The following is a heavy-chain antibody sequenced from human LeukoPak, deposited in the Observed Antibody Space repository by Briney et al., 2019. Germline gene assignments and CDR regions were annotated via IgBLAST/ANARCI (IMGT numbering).Heavy chain of an antibody. CDR1: GFTFSSYG. V-gene: IGHV3-30*02. CDR2: IRYDGSNK. Sequence: GGSLRLSCAASGFTFSSYGMHWVRQAPGKGLEWVAFIRYDGSNKYYADSVKGRFTIPRDNSKNTLYLQMNSLRAEDTAVYYCAKDTDGYSYGFDYWGQGTLVTVSS. CDR3: AKDTDGYSYGFDY. J-gene: IGHJ4*02. D-gene: IGHD5-18*01.